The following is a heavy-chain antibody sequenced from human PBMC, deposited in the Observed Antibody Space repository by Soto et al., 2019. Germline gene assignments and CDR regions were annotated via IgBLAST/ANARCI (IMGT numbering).Heavy chain of an antibody. CDR3: AKDRDGAAAGPTKFYGMDV. D-gene: IGHD6-13*01. Sequence: PGGSLRLSCAASGCPFSIYAISWVRQAPGKGLEWVSVISGSGDSTYYADSVRGRFTISRDNSKNTLYLQMNSLRAEDTAVYYCAKDRDGAAAGPTKFYGMDVWGQGTTVTVSS. CDR2: ISGSGDST. J-gene: IGHJ6*02. CDR1: GCPFSIYA. V-gene: IGHV3-23*01.